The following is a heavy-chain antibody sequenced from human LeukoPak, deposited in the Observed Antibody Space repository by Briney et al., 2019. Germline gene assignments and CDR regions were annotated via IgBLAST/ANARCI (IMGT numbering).Heavy chain of an antibody. D-gene: IGHD3-9*01. V-gene: IGHV4-34*01. CDR2: INHSGST. Sequence: SETLSLTCAVYGGSFSGYYWSWIRQPPGKGLEWIGEINHSGSTNYNPSLKSRVTISVDTSKNQFSLKLSSVTAADTAVYYCVRGGLSGYYNDAFDIWGQGTMVTVSS. CDR3: VRGGLSGYYNDAFDI. CDR1: GGSFSGYY. J-gene: IGHJ3*02.